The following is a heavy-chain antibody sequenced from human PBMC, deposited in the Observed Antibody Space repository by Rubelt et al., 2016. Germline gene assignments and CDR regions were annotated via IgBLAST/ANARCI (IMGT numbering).Heavy chain of an antibody. D-gene: IGHD1-26*01. V-gene: IGHV4-34*01. CDR3: ARTTGSNWF. Sequence: QVQLKQWGAGVLKPSETLSLTCAVYGGSFSDYHWSWIRQPPGKGLEWIGEINHSGTTNYNPSLKSRVTMSVDTSKNQFSLRLRSVTAADPAVYYCARTTGSNWFWGQGTLVTVSS. CDR1: GGSFSDYH. J-gene: IGHJ4*02. CDR2: INHSGTT.